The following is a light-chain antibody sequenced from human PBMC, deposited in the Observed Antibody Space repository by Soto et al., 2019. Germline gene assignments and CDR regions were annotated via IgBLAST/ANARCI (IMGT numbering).Light chain of an antibody. J-gene: IGLJ1*01. CDR3: VSFTVTYTYV. V-gene: IGLV2-8*01. CDR1: SSDVGGFNY. CDR2: EVN. Sequence: QSALTQPPSASGSPGQSVTISCSGTSSDVGGFNYVSWYQQHPGRAPKVLIYEVNKRPSGVPDRFSGSKSGSTASLTISTLQAEDEADYYCVSFTVTYTYVFGTGTKLTVL.